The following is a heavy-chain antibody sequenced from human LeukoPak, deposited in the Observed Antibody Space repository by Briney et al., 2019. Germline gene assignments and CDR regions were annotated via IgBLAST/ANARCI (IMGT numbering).Heavy chain of an antibody. Sequence: GESLKISSKGSGYRFTSYCIAWVRQMPAKDLEWMRVIYAGDSDTSYSPSFQGQVTISVDKSISTAYLQWSSLTASDTAMYYCARCSGGSCYWFDLWGQGTLVTVSS. CDR2: IYAGDSDT. V-gene: IGHV5-51*01. J-gene: IGHJ5*02. CDR3: ARCSGGSCYWFDL. D-gene: IGHD2-15*01. CDR1: GYRFTSYC.